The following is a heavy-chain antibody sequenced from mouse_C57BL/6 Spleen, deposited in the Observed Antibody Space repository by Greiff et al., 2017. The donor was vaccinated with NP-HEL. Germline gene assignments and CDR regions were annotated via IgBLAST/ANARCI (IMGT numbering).Heavy chain of an antibody. CDR2: IYPGDGDT. CDR1: GYAFSSYW. J-gene: IGHJ4*01. Sequence: QVQLKQSGAELVKPGASVKISCKASGYAFSSYWMNWVKQRPGKGLEWIGQIYPGDGDTNYNGKFKGKATLTADKSSSTAYMQLSSLTSEDSAVYFCARQGGSLLYAMDYWGQGTSVTVSS. CDR3: ARQGGSLLYAMDY. V-gene: IGHV1-80*01.